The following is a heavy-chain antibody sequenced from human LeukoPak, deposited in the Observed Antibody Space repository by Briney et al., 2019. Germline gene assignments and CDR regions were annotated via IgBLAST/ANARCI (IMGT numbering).Heavy chain of an antibody. V-gene: IGHV3-53*01. D-gene: IGHD3-22*01. CDR1: GFTVSSSY. CDR3: AKGDISMIPD. CDR2: IKSGGDT. Sequence: PGGSLRLSCAASGFTVSSSYMSWVRQAPGKGLEWVSVIKSGGDTYYAASVKGRFTISRDNSKNTLSLQMNSLRAEDTAVYYCAKGDISMIPDWGQGTLVTVSS. J-gene: IGHJ4*02.